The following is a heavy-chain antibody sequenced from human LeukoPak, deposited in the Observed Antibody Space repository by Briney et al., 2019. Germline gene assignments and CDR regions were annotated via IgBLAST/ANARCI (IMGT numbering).Heavy chain of an antibody. D-gene: IGHD2-2*01. V-gene: IGHV1-69*05. J-gene: IGHJ6*03. Sequence: GSSVKVSCKASGGTFSSYAISWVRQAPGQGLEWMGGIIPIFGTANYAQKFQGRVTITTDESTSTAYMELSSLRSEDTAVYYCASSTSSRSYYYYYMDVWGKGTTVTVSS. CDR3: ASSTSSRSYYYYYMDV. CDR2: IIPIFGTA. CDR1: GGTFSSYA.